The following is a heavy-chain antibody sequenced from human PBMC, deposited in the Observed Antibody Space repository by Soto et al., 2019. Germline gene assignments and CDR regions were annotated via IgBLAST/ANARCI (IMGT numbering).Heavy chain of an antibody. D-gene: IGHD3-3*01. V-gene: IGHV1-24*01. Sequence: ASVKVSCKVSGYTLAELPMHWVRQAPGKGLEWMGGFNPEDAETIYAQNFQGRVTMTEDTSTDTAYMELSSLRSEDSAVYYCTTGQRPIRFLEWLSRYYFDFWGQGTLVTVSS. CDR3: TTGQRPIRFLEWLSRYYFDF. CDR1: GYTLAELP. J-gene: IGHJ4*02. CDR2: FNPEDAET.